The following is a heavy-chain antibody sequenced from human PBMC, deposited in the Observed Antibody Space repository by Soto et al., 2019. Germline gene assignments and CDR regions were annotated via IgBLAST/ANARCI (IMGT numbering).Heavy chain of an antibody. V-gene: IGHV3-53*01. CDR3: ARGSCSGGSCYLPNLFDY. CDR2: IYSGGST. Sequence: GGSLRLSCAASGFTVSSNYMSWVRQAPGKGLEWVSVIYSGGSTYYADSVKGRFTISRDNSKNTLYLQMNSLRAEDTAVYYCARGSCSGGSCYLPNLFDYWGQGTLVTVSS. CDR1: GFTVSSNY. D-gene: IGHD2-15*01. J-gene: IGHJ4*02.